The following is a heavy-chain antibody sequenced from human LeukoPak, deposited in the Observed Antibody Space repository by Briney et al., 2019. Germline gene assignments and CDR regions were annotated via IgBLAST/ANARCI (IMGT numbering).Heavy chain of an antibody. Sequence: PGGSLRLSCAASGFTFSSYSMNWVRQAPGKGLEWVSYISSSSSTIYYADSVKGRFTISRDNAKNSLYLQMNSLRAEDTAVYYCARATSISPLNFDYWGQGTLVTVSS. J-gene: IGHJ4*02. V-gene: IGHV3-48*01. D-gene: IGHD6-6*01. CDR3: ARATSISPLNFDY. CDR1: GFTFSSYS. CDR2: ISSSSSTI.